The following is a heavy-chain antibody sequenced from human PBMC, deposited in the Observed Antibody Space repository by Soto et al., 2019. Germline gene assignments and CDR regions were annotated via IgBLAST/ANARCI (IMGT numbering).Heavy chain of an antibody. CDR1: GGYISSSNC. D-gene: IGHD3-10*01. CDR3: ASDKACMVRVVTPFDH. J-gene: IGHJ5*02. Sequence: PSETLSLTCAVSGGYISSSNCWNWVRQPPGKGLEWIGEIYHSGSTNYNPSLKSRVTISLDKSKNQFSLKVRSVTAVDTAVYYCASDKACMVRVVTPFDHGGQGTLVTTSS. V-gene: IGHV4-4*02. CDR2: IYHSGST.